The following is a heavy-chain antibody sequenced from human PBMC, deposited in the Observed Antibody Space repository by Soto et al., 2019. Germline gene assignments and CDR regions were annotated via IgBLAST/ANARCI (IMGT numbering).Heavy chain of an antibody. D-gene: IGHD2-2*01. Sequence: QVQLVESGGGVVQPGRSLRLSCAASGFTFTSYGIHWVRQAPGKGLEWVAFISYDGSNEFYADSVKGRFTISRDNSKNTLYLQMNSLRAEDTAVYYCAKHGIAVVPGAGSGSGWYVDYWGQGTLVTVSS. CDR1: GFTFTSYG. CDR2: ISYDGSNE. V-gene: IGHV3-30*18. J-gene: IGHJ4*02. CDR3: AKHGIAVVPGAGSGSGWYVDY.